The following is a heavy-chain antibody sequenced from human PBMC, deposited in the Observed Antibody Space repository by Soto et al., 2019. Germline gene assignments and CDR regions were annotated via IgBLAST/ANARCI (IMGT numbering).Heavy chain of an antibody. D-gene: IGHD3-22*01. CDR3: AKDRGGPKSYYDSSGSVAFDI. J-gene: IGHJ3*02. CDR1: GFTFSSYA. CDR2: ISGSGGST. Sequence: EVQLLESGGGLVQPGGSLRLSCAASGFTFSSYAMSWVRQAPGKGLEWVSAISGSGGSTYYADSVKGRFTISRDNSKNTLYLQMNSLRAEDTAVYYCAKDRGGPKSYYDSSGSVAFDIWGQGTMVTVSS. V-gene: IGHV3-23*01.